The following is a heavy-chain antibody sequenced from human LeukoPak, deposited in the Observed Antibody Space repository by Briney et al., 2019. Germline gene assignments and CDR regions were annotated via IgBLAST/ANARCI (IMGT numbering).Heavy chain of an antibody. CDR1: GGSISSGGYY. CDR3: ARAVVHVVLGLGYYYMDV. V-gene: IGHV4-30-2*01. J-gene: IGHJ6*03. CDR2: IYHSGST. Sequence: SETLSLTCTVSGGSISSGGYYWSWIRQPPGKGLEWIGYIYHSGSTYYNPSVKSRVTISVDRSKNQFSLKLSSVTAADTAVYYCARAVVHVVLGLGYYYMDVWGKGTTVTVSS. D-gene: IGHD3/OR15-3a*01.